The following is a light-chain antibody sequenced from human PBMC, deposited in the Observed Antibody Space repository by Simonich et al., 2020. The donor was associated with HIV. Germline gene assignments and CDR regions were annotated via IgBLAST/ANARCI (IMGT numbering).Light chain of an antibody. CDR2: DFS. Sequence: QSALTQPASVSGSPGQSFTISCTGTSSDVGGYNYVSWYQQHPGKAPKLMIYDFSKRPSGVSNRFSGSKSGNTASLTISGLQAEDEADYYCSSYTSSSTVGVVFGGGTKLTVL. J-gene: IGLJ2*01. CDR1: SSDVGGYNY. CDR3: SSYTSSSTVGVV. V-gene: IGLV2-14*01.